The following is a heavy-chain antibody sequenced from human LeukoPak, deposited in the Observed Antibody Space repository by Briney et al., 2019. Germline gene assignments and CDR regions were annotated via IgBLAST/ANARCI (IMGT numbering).Heavy chain of an antibody. CDR1: GFTFSRYW. CDR3: AELGITMIGGV. D-gene: IGHD3-10*02. CDR2: ISSSGSTI. J-gene: IGHJ6*04. Sequence: GGSLRLSCAASGFTFSRYWMHWVRQAPGKGLEWASYISSSGSTIYYADSVKGRFTISRDDAKNSLYLQMNSLRAEDTAVYYCAELGITMIGGVWGKGTTVTISS. V-gene: IGHV3-48*03.